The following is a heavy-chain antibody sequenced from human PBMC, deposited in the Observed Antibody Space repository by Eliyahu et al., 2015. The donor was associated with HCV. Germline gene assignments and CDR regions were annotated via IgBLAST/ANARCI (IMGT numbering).Heavy chain of an antibody. Sequence: QVLLVESGGGLVKPGGSLRLSCAASGFPFSDYYMSWIRQAPGKGLEWVSYISSSSSYTYYADSVKGRFTISRDDAKNSLYLQMNSLRAEDTAVYYCARGAARGALEFDYWGQGTLVTVSS. CDR1: GFPFSDYY. V-gene: IGHV3-11*06. CDR2: ISSSSSYT. CDR3: ARGAARGALEFDY. J-gene: IGHJ4*02. D-gene: IGHD1-1*01.